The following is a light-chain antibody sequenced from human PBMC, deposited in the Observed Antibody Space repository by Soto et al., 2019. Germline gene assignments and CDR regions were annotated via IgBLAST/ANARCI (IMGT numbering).Light chain of an antibody. CDR3: QQYNSYSPYT. J-gene: IGKJ2*01. V-gene: IGKV1-5*01. CDR1: QSISSW. CDR2: DAS. Sequence: DIQMTQSPSTLSASVGDRVTITCRASQSISSWLAWYQQKPGKAPKLLIYDASSLESGVPSRFIGSGSGTEFTLTISSLQPDDFATYYCQQYNSYSPYTVGQGTKLEIK.